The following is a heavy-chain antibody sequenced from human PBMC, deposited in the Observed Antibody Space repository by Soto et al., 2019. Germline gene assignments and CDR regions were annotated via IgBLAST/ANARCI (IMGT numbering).Heavy chain of an antibody. Sequence: NPSETLSLTCTVSCGSISSSSYYWGWIRQPPGKGLEWIGSIYYSGSTYYNPSLKSRVTISVDTSKNQFSLKLSSVTAADTAVYYCATSSSGVNYYYGMDVWGQGTTVTVSS. CDR2: IYYSGST. V-gene: IGHV4-39*01. CDR1: CGSISSSSYY. D-gene: IGHD6-6*01. CDR3: ATSSSGVNYYYGMDV. J-gene: IGHJ6*02.